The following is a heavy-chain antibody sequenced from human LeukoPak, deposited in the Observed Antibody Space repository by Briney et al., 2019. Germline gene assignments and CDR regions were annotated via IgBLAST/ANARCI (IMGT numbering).Heavy chain of an antibody. V-gene: IGHV4-4*07. J-gene: IGHJ3*02. CDR2: IYTSGST. Sequence: SETLSLTCTVSGGSITNYYWSWIRQPAGKGLEWIGRIYTSGSTNYNPSLKSRVTMSVDTSKNQFSLKLSSVTAADTAVYYCARGLSGYNWGAFDIWGQGTMVTVSS. CDR1: GGSITNYY. D-gene: IGHD3-22*01. CDR3: ARGLSGYNWGAFDI.